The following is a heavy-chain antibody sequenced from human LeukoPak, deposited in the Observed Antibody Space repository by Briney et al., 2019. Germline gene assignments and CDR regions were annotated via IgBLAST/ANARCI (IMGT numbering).Heavy chain of an antibody. V-gene: IGHV3-33*06. J-gene: IGHJ4*02. D-gene: IGHD6-13*01. CDR2: LWADGNTA. CDR3: VKESAADATFHFDY. CDR1: GFTFNIFY. Sequence: GGSLRLSCAASGFTFNIFYMHWVRQVPGNGLEWVPVLWADGNTAHYADSVKGRFTISRDSSENTLYLQMNSLRSEDTAVYYCVKESAADATFHFDYWGQGTLVTVSS.